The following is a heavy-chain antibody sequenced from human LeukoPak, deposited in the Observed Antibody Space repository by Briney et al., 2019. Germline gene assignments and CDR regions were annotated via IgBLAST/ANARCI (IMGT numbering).Heavy chain of an antibody. CDR2: IFDSGAPS. CDR3: TKAVGGGRDAYDV. Sequence: GGSLRLSCVASRITFRHHAMNWARQAPGKGLEWVSSIFDSGAPSYYSDSVKGRFTISRDNSRDTFYLQMENLRAEDSATYYCTKAVGGGRDAYDVWGQGTRVIVSS. V-gene: IGHV3-23*01. D-gene: IGHD3-16*01. J-gene: IGHJ3*01. CDR1: RITFRHHA.